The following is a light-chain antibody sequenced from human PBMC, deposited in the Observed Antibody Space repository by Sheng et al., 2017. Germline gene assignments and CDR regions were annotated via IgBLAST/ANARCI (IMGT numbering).Light chain of an antibody. CDR2: DNN. CDR1: SSNIGNNF. Sequence: SVLTQPPSVSAAPGQKVTISCSGSSSNIGNNFVSWYQQLPGTAPKLLIYDNNERPSGISDRFSGSKSDSSATLVITGLQPGDEADYYCGTWDTSVSAVVFGGGTKVSVL. V-gene: IGLV1-51*01. CDR3: GTWDTSVSAVV. J-gene: IGLJ2*01.